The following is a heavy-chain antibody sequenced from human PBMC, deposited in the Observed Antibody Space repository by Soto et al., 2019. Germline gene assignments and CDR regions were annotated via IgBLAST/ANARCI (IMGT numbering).Heavy chain of an antibody. CDR2: ISGSGGST. Sequence: EVQLLESGGGLVQPGGSLRLSCAASGFTFSSYAMSWVRQAPGKGLEWVSAISGSGGSTYYADSVKGRFTISRDNSKNTLYLQMNSLRAEDTAVYYCAKWKKGGDYVWGSYRYTFFDLWGRGTLVTVSS. CDR1: GFTFSSYA. J-gene: IGHJ2*01. CDR3: AKWKKGGDYVWGSYRYTFFDL. D-gene: IGHD3-16*02. V-gene: IGHV3-23*01.